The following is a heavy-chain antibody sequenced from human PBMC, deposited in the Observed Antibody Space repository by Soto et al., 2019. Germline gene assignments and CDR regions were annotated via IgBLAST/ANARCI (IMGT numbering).Heavy chain of an antibody. CDR1: GGPISSGDHY. CDR2: ISYGGTT. V-gene: IGHV4-30-4*01. Sequence: PSETLSLTCTVSGGPISSGDHYWSWIRQPPGKGLESIVYISYGGTTYYNPSLQSRITISVDTSKNQFSLKLTSVTAADTAIYYCARGRGYSYGIDYWGQGTLVTV. D-gene: IGHD5-18*01. J-gene: IGHJ4*02. CDR3: ARGRGYSYGIDY.